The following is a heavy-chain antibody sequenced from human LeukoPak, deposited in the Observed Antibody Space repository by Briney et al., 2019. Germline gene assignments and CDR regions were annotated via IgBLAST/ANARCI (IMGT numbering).Heavy chain of an antibody. D-gene: IGHD1-26*01. CDR2: INPNSGGT. Sequence: ASVKVSCKASGYTFTGYYMHWVRQAPGQGLEWMGWINPNSGGTNYAQKFQGRVTMTGDTSISTAYMELSRLRSDDTAVYYCARDLGGSYYLFDYWGQGTLVTVSS. CDR1: GYTFTGYY. J-gene: IGHJ4*02. CDR3: ARDLGGSYYLFDY. V-gene: IGHV1-2*02.